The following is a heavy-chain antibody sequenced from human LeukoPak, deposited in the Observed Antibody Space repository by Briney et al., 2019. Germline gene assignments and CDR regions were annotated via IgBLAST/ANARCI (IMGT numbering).Heavy chain of an antibody. J-gene: IGHJ4*02. CDR2: ISSSSSTI. CDR3: ARLGWEGYYDSSGEIDY. CDR1: GFTFSSYS. V-gene: IGHV3-48*01. D-gene: IGHD3-22*01. Sequence: GGSLRLSCAASGFTFSSYSMNWVRQDPGKGLEWVSYISSSSSTIYYADSVKGRFTISRDNAKNSLYLQMNSLRAEDTAVYYCARLGWEGYYDSSGEIDYWGQGTLVTVSS.